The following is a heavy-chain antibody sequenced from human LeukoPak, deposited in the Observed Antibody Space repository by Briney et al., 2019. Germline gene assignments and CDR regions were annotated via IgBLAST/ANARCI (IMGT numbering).Heavy chain of an antibody. Sequence: SETLSLTCTVSGGSISSYYWSWIRQPAGKGLEWIGRIYTSGSTNYNPPLKSRVTMSVDTSKNQFSLKLSSVTAADTAVYYCARGNIAAAGRAFDYWGQGTLVTVSS. CDR1: GGSISSYY. CDR3: ARGNIAAAGRAFDY. D-gene: IGHD6-13*01. CDR2: IYTSGST. J-gene: IGHJ4*02. V-gene: IGHV4-4*07.